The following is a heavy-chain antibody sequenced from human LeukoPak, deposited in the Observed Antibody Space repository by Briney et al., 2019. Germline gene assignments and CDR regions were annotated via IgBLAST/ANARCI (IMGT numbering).Heavy chain of an antibody. V-gene: IGHV1-46*01. CDR1: GYTFTSYY. CDR3: AREGVVPAAPGAFDI. Sequence: ASVKVSCKASGYTFTSYYMHWVRQAPGQGLEWMGIINPSGGSTSYAQKFQGRVTMTRDTSTSTVYMELSSLRSEDTAVYYCAREGVVPAAPGAFDIWGQGTLVTVSS. D-gene: IGHD2-2*01. J-gene: IGHJ3*02. CDR2: INPSGGST.